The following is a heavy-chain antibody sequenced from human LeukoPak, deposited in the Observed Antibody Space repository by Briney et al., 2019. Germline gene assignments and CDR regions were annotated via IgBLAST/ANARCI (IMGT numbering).Heavy chain of an antibody. J-gene: IGHJ5*02. CDR3: ARQTGVIAAAGTRWFDP. D-gene: IGHD6-13*01. Sequence: PSETLSLTCTVSSGSISTSNYYWGWVRQPPGKALEWIGNIFYSGSTYYSPSLKSRVTISLDTSRNQFSLKLNSVTAADTAVYYCARQTGVIAAAGTRWFDPWGQGTLVTVSS. CDR2: IFYSGST. CDR1: SGSISTSNYY. V-gene: IGHV4-39*07.